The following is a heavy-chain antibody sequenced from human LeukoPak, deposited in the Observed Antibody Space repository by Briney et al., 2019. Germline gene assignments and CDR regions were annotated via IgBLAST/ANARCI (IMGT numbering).Heavy chain of an antibody. D-gene: IGHD3-22*01. V-gene: IGHV1-2*02. Sequence: ASVKVSCKASGGTFSSYAISWVRQAPGQGLEWMGWINPNSGDTNFAQKFQGRVTMTRDTSISTVYMELSRLRSDDTAVYYCARDIWREASVVISDYWGQGTLVTVSS. CDR3: ARDIWREASVVISDY. J-gene: IGHJ4*02. CDR1: GGTFSSYA. CDR2: INPNSGDT.